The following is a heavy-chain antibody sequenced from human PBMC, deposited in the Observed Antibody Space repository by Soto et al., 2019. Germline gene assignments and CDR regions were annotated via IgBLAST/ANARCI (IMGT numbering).Heavy chain of an antibody. Sequence: PSETLSLTCAVSGGSFIGYYWTWIRRPPGKGLEWIGNINHRGSTNYNPSLESRVTISVDTSKNQFSLKLSSVTAADTAVYYCARDGFCTSTTCRIGNWFDPWGQGTLVTVS. CDR2: INHRGST. V-gene: IGHV4-34*01. CDR3: ARDGFCTSTTCRIGNWFDP. D-gene: IGHD2-2*03. J-gene: IGHJ5*02. CDR1: GGSFIGYY.